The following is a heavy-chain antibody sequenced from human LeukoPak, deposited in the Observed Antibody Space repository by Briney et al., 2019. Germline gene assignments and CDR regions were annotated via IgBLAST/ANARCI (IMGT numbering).Heavy chain of an antibody. CDR1: GLTLSCCA. V-gene: IGHV3-23*01. Sequence: GGSLRLSCAASGLTLSCCAMTWVRQAPGKGLEWVSSISISGDVTNYTDSVKGRFTISGDDSKNTVYLQMNSLRVEDTAMYYCANSHKNAPGVYWGQGTLVTVPS. D-gene: IGHD6-6*01. J-gene: IGHJ4*02. CDR2: ISISGDVT. CDR3: ANSHKNAPGVY.